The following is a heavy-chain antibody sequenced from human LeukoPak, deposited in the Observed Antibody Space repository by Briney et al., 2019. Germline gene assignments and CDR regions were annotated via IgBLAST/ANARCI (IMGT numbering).Heavy chain of an antibody. V-gene: IGHV3-48*03. CDR3: ARDGYNRYPFDY. CDR2: ISSSGSTI. J-gene: IGHJ4*02. Sequence: GGSLRLSCAASGFTFSSYEMNWVRQAPGKGLEWVSYISSSGSTIYYADFVKGRFTISRDNAKNSLYLQMNSLRAEDTAVYYCARDGYNRYPFDYWGQGTLVTVSS. CDR1: GFTFSSYE. D-gene: IGHD5-24*01.